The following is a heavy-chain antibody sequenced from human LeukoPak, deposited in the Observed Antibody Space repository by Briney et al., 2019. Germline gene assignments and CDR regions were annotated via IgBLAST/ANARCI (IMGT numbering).Heavy chain of an antibody. CDR2: IKNKVDGGTT. V-gene: IGHV3-15*01. D-gene: IGHD3-10*01. CDR1: GFTFSDAW. J-gene: IGHJ4*02. Sequence: GGSLRLSCAGSGFTFSDAWMSWVRQAPGQGLEWVGRIKNKVDGGTTDHAAPAKGRFTISRDDAKNMAYLQMSSLKIEDTGVYYCTTRGGLGYWGQGTLVTVSS. CDR3: TTRGGLGY.